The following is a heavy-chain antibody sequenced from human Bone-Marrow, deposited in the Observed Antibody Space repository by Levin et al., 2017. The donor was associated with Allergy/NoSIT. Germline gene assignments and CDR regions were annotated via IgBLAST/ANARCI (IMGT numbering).Heavy chain of an antibody. V-gene: IGHV3-30*18. D-gene: IGHD3-9*01. CDR2: ISYDGSNK. CDR3: AKLVSRVLRYFDEGSATPNSYYFDY. J-gene: IGHJ4*02. CDR1: GFTFSSYG. Sequence: GESLKISCAASGFTFSSYGMHWVRQAPGKGLEWVAVISYDGSNKYYADSVKGRFTISRDNSKNTLYLQMNSLRAEDTAVYYCAKLVSRVLRYFDEGSATPNSYYFDYWGQGTLVTVSS.